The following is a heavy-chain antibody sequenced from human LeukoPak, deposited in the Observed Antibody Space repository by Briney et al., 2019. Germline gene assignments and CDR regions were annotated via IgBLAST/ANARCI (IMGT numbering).Heavy chain of an antibody. J-gene: IGHJ4*02. Sequence: GGSLRLSCAASGFTFSSYSMNWVRQAPGKGLEWVSAISGSGGSTYYADSVKGRFTISRDNSKNTLYLQMNSLRAEDTAVYYCAHYGSGSYYLFDYWGQGTLVTVSS. CDR2: ISGSGGST. V-gene: IGHV3-23*01. CDR3: AHYGSGSYYLFDY. CDR1: GFTFSSYS. D-gene: IGHD3-10*01.